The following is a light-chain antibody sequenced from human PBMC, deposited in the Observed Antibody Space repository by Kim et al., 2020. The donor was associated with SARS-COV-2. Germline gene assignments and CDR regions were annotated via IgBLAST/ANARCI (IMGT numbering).Light chain of an antibody. CDR2: GAS. Sequence: TLSLSPGERATLSCRASQSISSSYLAWYQQKPGQAPRLLIYGASNRATGIPDRFSGSGSGTDFTLTISRLEPEDFAVYYCQQKKTFGQGTKVDIK. J-gene: IGKJ1*01. CDR3: QQKKT. V-gene: IGKV3-20*01. CDR1: QSISSSY.